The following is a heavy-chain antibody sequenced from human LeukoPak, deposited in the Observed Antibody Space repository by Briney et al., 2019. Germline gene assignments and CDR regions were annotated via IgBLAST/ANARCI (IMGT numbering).Heavy chain of an antibody. CDR1: GLTFSDYY. CDR2: ISSSGSTI. J-gene: IGHJ6*03. CDR3: ARGKRGYSGYGNYYYMDV. Sequence: GGSLRLSCAASGLTFSDYYMSWIRQAPGKGLEWVSYISSSGSTIYYTDSVKGRFTISRDNAKNSLYLQMNSLRAEDTAVYYCARGKRGYSGYGNYYYMDVWGKGTTVTVSS. D-gene: IGHD5-12*01. V-gene: IGHV3-11*01.